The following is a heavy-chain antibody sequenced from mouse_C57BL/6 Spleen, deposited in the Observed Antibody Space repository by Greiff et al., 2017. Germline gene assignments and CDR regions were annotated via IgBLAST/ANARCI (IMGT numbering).Heavy chain of an antibody. V-gene: IGHV1-78*01. CDR3: AREEYDGSPDWYFDV. CDR1: GYTFTDHT. D-gene: IGHD1-1*01. CDR2: IYPRDGST. Sequence: VQLQQSDAELVKPGASVKISCKVSGYTFTDHTIHWMKQRPEQGLEWIGYIYPRDGSTKFNEKFKGKATLTADKSSSTAYMQLNSLTSEDSAVYFCAREEYDGSPDWYFDVWGTGTTVTVSS. J-gene: IGHJ1*03.